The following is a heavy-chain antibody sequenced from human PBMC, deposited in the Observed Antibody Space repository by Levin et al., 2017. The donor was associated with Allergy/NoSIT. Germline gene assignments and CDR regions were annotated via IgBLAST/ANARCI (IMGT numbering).Heavy chain of an antibody. V-gene: IGHV3-30*18. D-gene: IGHD1-26*01. CDR1: GFTFTNNG. Sequence: GGSLRLSCVVSGFTFTNNGMHWVRQAPGKGLEWVAVISYDGSHKYYADSVRGRFTISRDTSKNTLYLQVNSLRGEDTAVYYCAKDSGPSGTYRFDYWGRGTLVIVSS. J-gene: IGHJ4*02. CDR2: ISYDGSHK. CDR3: AKDSGPSGTYRFDY.